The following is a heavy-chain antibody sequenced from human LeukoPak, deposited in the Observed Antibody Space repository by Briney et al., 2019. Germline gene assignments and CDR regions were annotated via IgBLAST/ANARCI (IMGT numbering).Heavy chain of an antibody. CDR1: GYTFTGYY. J-gene: IGHJ4*02. Sequence: GASVKVSCKASGYTFTGYYMHWVRQAPGQGLEWMGWINPNSGGTNYAQKFQGWVTMTRDTSISTAYMELSRLRSDDTAVYYCASYRQSFGTRFDYWGQGTLVTVSS. CDR3: ASYRQSFGTRFDY. CDR2: INPNSGGT. D-gene: IGHD1-7*01. V-gene: IGHV1-2*04.